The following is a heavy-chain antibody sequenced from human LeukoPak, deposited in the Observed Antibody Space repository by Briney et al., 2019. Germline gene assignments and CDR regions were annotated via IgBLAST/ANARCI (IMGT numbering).Heavy chain of an antibody. CDR1: GGSISSSSYY. CDR2: IYYSGST. V-gene: IGHV4-39*01. D-gene: IGHD6-13*01. Sequence: PSETLCLTCTVSGGSISSSSYYWGWIRQPPGKGLEWIGSIYYSGSTYYNPSLKSRVTISVDTSKNQFSLKLSSVTAADTAVYYCARQAPTSSSWYVAAQRGRYYFDYWGQGTLVTVSS. CDR3: ARQAPTSSSWYVAAQRGRYYFDY. J-gene: IGHJ4*02.